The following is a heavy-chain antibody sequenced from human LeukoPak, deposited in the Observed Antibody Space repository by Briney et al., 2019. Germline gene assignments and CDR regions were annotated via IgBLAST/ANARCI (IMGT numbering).Heavy chain of an antibody. V-gene: IGHV3-21*01. J-gene: IGHJ4*02. CDR1: GFTFSSYS. CDR3: ARDHKSWFGELLYYFDY. Sequence: GGSLRLSCAASGFTFSSYSMNWVRQAPGKGLEWVSSISSSSSYIYYADSVKGRFTISRDNAKNSLYLQMNSLRAEDTAVYYCARDHKSWFGELLYYFDYWGQGTLVTVSS. D-gene: IGHD3-10*01. CDR2: ISSSSSYI.